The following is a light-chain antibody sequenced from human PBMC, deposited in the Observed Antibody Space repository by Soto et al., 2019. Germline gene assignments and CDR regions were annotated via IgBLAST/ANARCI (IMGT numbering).Light chain of an antibody. CDR1: QSISSW. CDR2: KAS. V-gene: IGKV1-5*03. Sequence: DIQMTQSPSTLSASVGDRVTITCRASQSISSWLAWYQQKPGKAPNLLIYKASSLEGGVPSRFSGSGSGTEFTLTISSLQPDDFATYYCQQYNSYRWTLGQGTKVDIK. CDR3: QQYNSYRWT. J-gene: IGKJ1*01.